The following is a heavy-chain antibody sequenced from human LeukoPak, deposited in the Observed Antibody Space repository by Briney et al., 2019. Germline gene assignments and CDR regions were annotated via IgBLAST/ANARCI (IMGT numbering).Heavy chain of an antibody. CDR2: ISASGGST. V-gene: IGHV3-23*01. CDR3: AKGGLNYYMDV. D-gene: IGHD2-21*01. Sequence: GGSLRLSCAASGFTFSSYAMNWVRQAPGKGLEWVSAISASGGSTYYADSVKGRFTISRDNSKNTLYLQMNSLRGEDTALYYCAKGGLNYYMDVWGRGTTVTVSS. CDR1: GFTFSSYA. J-gene: IGHJ6*03.